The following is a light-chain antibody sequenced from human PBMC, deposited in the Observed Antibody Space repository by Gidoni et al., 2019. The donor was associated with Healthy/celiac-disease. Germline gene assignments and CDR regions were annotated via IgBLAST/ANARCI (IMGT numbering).Light chain of an antibody. J-gene: IGLJ2*01. CDR2: KDR. Sequence: SYELTHTSSVSVSPGQTARITCPGEVLAKQYARLFQQKPGQAPVLVIYKDRERPSGIPVRFSGSSSGTTVTLTISGAHVEDEADYYCYSAADNNLVFGGGTKLTVL. CDR1: VLAKQY. V-gene: IGLV3-27*01. CDR3: YSAADNNLV.